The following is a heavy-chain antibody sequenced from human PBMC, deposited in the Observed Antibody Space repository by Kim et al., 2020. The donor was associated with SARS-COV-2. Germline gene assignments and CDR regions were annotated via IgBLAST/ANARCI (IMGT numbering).Heavy chain of an antibody. CDR3: ARDRGSITIFGVVIDAFDI. CDR1: GGSISSGGYY. V-gene: IGHV4-31*03. CDR2: IYYTGST. J-gene: IGHJ3*02. Sequence: SETLSLTCTVSGGSISSGGYYWSWIRQHPGKGLEWIAYIYYTGSTYYNPSLKSRVTISVDTSKNQFSLKLSSVTAADTAVYYCARDRGSITIFGVVIDAFDIWGQGTMVTLSS. D-gene: IGHD3-3*01.